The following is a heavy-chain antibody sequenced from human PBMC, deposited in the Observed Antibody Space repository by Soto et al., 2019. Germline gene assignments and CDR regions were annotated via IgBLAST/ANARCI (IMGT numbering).Heavy chain of an antibody. V-gene: IGHV3-30*18. J-gene: IGHJ6*04. Sequence: GGSLRLSWAASGFTFSSYGMHWVRQAPGKGLEWVAVISYDGSNKYYADSVKGRFTISRDNSKNTLYLQMNSLRAEDTAVYYCAKIITGTTLYGMDVWGKGTTVTVSS. CDR3: AKIITGTTLYGMDV. CDR2: ISYDGSNK. D-gene: IGHD1-7*01. CDR1: GFTFSSYG.